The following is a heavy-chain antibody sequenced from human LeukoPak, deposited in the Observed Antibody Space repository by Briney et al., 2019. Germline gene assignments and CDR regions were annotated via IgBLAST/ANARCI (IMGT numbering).Heavy chain of an antibody. J-gene: IGHJ3*02. Sequence: SGTLSLTCAVSGGSISSSNWWNWVRQPPGKWLEWIGEIYHSGSTNYNPSLKSRVTISVDKSKNQFSLKLSSVTAADTAVYYCARDVRLPRRAFDIWGQGTMVTVSS. CDR1: GGSISSSNW. CDR3: ARDVRLPRRAFDI. V-gene: IGHV4-4*02. CDR2: IYHSGST. D-gene: IGHD5-18*01.